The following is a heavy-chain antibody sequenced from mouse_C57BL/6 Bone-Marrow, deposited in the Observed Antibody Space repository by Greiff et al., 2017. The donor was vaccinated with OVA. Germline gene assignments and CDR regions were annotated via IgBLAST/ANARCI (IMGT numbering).Heavy chain of an antibody. CDR3: ARSYSNYPLGAY. Sequence: QVQLQQPGAELVRPGTSVKLSCKASGYTFTSYWMHWVKQRPGQGLEWIGVIDPSDSYTNYNQKFKGKATLTVDTSSSTAYMQLSSLTSEDSAVYYCARSYSNYPLGAYWGQGTLVTVSA. D-gene: IGHD2-5*01. J-gene: IGHJ3*01. V-gene: IGHV1-59*01. CDR1: GYTFTSYW. CDR2: IDPSDSYT.